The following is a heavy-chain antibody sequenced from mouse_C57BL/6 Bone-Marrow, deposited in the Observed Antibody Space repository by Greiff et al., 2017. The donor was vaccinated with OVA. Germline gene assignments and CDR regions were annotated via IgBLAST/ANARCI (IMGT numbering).Heavy chain of an antibody. CDR3: ARMTS. Sequence: EVKLMESGGDLVKPGGSLKLSCAASGFTFSSYGMSWVRQTPDKRLEWVATISSGGSYTYYPDSVKGRFTISRDNAKNTLYLQMSSLKSEDTAMYYCARMTSWGQGTLVTVSA. J-gene: IGHJ3*01. CDR1: GFTFSSYG. V-gene: IGHV5-6*01. CDR2: ISSGGSYT.